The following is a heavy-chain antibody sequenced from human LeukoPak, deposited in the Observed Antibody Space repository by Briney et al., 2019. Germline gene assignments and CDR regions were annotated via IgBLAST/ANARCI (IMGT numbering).Heavy chain of an antibody. V-gene: IGHV1-69*04. J-gene: IGHJ4*02. CDR1: GGTFSSYA. D-gene: IGHD3-22*01. Sequence: SVKVSCKASGGTFSSYAIIWVRQAPGQGLEWMGRIIPILARASYAQNFQGRVTITADKSTSTAYMELSSLRSEDTAVYYCARAPDDRSGHEGDIDYWGQGTLVTVSS. CDR2: IIPILARA. CDR3: ARAPDDRSGHEGDIDY.